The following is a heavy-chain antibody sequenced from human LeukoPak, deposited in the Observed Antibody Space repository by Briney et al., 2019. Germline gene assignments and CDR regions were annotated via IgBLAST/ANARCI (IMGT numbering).Heavy chain of an antibody. CDR3: AREVRCSTTRCYSLFDY. Sequence: PSETLSLTCTVSGGSISSYYWSWIRQPAGKGLEWIGRIYTSGSSNHNPPLKSRVTISVNMSKNQFSLRLSAVTAADTSVYYGAREVRCSTTRCYSLFDYWGQGTMVTVSS. CDR2: IYTSGSS. V-gene: IGHV4-4*07. D-gene: IGHD2-2*02. CDR1: GGSISSYY. J-gene: IGHJ4*02.